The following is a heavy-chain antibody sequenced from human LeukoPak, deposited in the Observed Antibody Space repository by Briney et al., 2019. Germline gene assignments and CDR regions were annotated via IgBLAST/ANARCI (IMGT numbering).Heavy chain of an antibody. J-gene: IGHJ4*02. Sequence: GSLRLSCAASGFTFSNYWMSWVRQAPGKGLEWVANIKHDGSEKYYVDSVKGRFTISRDNAKNSLYLQMSSLRAEDTAVYYCARLLGAGDNWGQGTLVTVSS. CDR1: GFTFSNYW. CDR3: ARLLGAGDN. V-gene: IGHV3-7*01. D-gene: IGHD1-26*01. CDR2: IKHDGSEK.